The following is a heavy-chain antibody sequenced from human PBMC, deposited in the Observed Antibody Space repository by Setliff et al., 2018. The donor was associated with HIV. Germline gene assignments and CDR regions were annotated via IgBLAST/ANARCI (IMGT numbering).Heavy chain of an antibody. CDR3: ARASSRLNCSGGSCYRAPYAFDI. CDR2: ISYSGST. J-gene: IGHJ3*02. CDR1: GGSISSGGYY. Sequence: SETLSLTCTVSGGSISSGGYYWSWIRQHPGKGLEWIGYISYSGSTYYNPSLKSRVTISVDSSKSQFSLNLSSVTVADTAVYYCARASSRLNCSGGSCYRAPYAFDIWGQGTMVTVSS. V-gene: IGHV4-31*03. D-gene: IGHD2-15*01.